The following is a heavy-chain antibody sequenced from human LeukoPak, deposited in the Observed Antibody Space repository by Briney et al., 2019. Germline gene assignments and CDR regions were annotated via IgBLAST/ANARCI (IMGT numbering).Heavy chain of an antibody. D-gene: IGHD3-22*01. CDR2: ISSSSSTI. CDR1: GFTFSSYS. V-gene: IGHV3-48*01. J-gene: IGHJ4*02. Sequence: GGSLRLSCAASGFTFSSYSMNWVRQAPGKGLEWVSYISSSSSTIYYADSVKGRFTISRDNAKNSLYLQMNSLRAEDTAVYYCARGEGYYYDSSGYPIPYYFDYWGQGTLVTVSS. CDR3: ARGEGYYYDSSGYPIPYYFDY.